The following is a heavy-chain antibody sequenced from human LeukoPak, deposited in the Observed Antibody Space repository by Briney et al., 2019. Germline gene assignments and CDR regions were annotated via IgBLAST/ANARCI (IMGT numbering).Heavy chain of an antibody. J-gene: IGHJ6*02. CDR1: GYTFTTYW. Sequence: GESLKISCKGSGYTFTTYWIGWVRQMPGKGLEWMGIIYPGDSDTRCSPSFQGQVTISADKSITTAYLQWSSLKASDTAMYYCARQIGTMVRGVMYYYYYGMDVWGQGTTVTVSS. V-gene: IGHV5-51*01. D-gene: IGHD3-10*01. CDR3: ARQIGTMVRGVMYYYYYGMDV. CDR2: IYPGDSDT.